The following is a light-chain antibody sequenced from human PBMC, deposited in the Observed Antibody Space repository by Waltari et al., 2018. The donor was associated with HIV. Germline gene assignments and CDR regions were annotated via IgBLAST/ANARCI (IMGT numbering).Light chain of an antibody. J-gene: IGKJ2*01. CDR1: QSVLHSTNNNNY. Sequence: DIVMTQSPDSLSVSLGERATINCRSRQSVLHSTNNNNYLAWYQQNPGQPPKLLIFWASTRESGVPDRFSGSGSETDFTLTISSLQAEDVAVYYCQQYHSTPNTFGQGTKVEIK. CDR3: QQYHSTPNT. V-gene: IGKV4-1*01. CDR2: WAS.